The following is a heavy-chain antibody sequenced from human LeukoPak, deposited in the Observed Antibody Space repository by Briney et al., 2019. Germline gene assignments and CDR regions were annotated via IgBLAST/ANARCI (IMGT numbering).Heavy chain of an antibody. V-gene: IGHV1-18*01. CDR3: ARGEGFLDY. CDR1: GYTFTNYA. J-gene: IGHJ4*02. CDR2: ITAYNGNT. Sequence: ASLKVSCKASGYTFTNYAISWVRQAPGQGLEWMGWITAYNGNTNYAQKLQGRVTMTTDTSTNTAYMELRSLRSDDTAGYFCARGEGFLDYWGQGTLVTVSS.